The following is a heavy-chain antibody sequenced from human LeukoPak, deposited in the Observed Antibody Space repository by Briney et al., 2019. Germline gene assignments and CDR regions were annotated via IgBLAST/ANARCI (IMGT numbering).Heavy chain of an antibody. D-gene: IGHD6-13*01. Sequence: SETLSLTCTVSGGSISSYYWSWIRQPPGKGLEWIGYISYNGITSYNPSLKSRVTLSVDTSNNQFSLKLSSVTAADTAVYYCARAAAGSGDFDYWGQGTLVTVSS. CDR1: GGSISSYY. J-gene: IGHJ4*02. CDR2: ISYNGIT. CDR3: ARAAAGSGDFDY. V-gene: IGHV4-59*01.